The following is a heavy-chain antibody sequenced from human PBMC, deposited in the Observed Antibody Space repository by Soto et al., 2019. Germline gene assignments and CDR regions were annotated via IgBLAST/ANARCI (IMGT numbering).Heavy chain of an antibody. V-gene: IGHV1-2*02. Sequence: ASVKVSCKASGYTFTGYYLHGVRQAPGQGLEWMGWINPNNGDTNYAQNFQGRVTMTRDTSISTAYMELSGLRSDDTAVYYCARVHTYYYYSGSFDYWGQGTLVTVSS. CDR1: GYTFTGYY. D-gene: IGHD2-15*01. CDR3: ARVHTYYYYSGSFDY. J-gene: IGHJ4*02. CDR2: INPNNGDT.